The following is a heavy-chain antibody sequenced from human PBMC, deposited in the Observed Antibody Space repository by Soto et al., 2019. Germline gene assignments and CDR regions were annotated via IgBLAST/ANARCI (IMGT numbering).Heavy chain of an antibody. D-gene: IGHD2-21*02. J-gene: IGHJ4*02. CDR2: IFPGDSTT. V-gene: IGHV5-51*01. CDR1: GYSFTTNW. Sequence: GESLKISCKGSGYSFTTNWIGWVRQMPGKGLEWMGIIFPGDSTTRYSPSFQGQVTISADKSISTAYLQWGSLKASDTAIYYCAKGGDGLITMYRNPKHFDYWGQGTPVTVSS. CDR3: AKGGDGLITMYRNPKHFDY.